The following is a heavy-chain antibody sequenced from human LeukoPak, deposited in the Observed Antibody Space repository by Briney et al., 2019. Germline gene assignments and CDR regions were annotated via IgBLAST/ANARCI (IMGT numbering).Heavy chain of an antibody. CDR1: GGSISSYY. V-gene: IGHV4-59*01. J-gene: IGHJ3*02. Sequence: SETLSLTCAVSGGSISSYYWSWIRQPPGKGLEWIGYIYYTGSTNYNPSLTSRVTISVDTSKNQFSLKLTSVTAADTAVYYCARGPHWVTGDYDAFDIWGQGTMVTVSS. CDR3: ARGPHWVTGDYDAFDI. CDR2: IYYTGST. D-gene: IGHD4-17*01.